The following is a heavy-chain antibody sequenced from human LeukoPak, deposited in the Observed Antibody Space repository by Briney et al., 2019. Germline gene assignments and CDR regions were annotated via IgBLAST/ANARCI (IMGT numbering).Heavy chain of an antibody. CDR3: ASLVRDY. CDR1: GFIVSNTY. CDR2: IHNDGST. Sequence: GGYLRLSCAASGFIVSNTYMTWVRQAPGKGLEWVSVIHNDGSTYYADSVKGRFTVYRDNSKNMLFLRMNSLRVEDTAVYFCASLVRDYWGQGTLVSVSS. V-gene: IGHV3-53*01. J-gene: IGHJ4*02.